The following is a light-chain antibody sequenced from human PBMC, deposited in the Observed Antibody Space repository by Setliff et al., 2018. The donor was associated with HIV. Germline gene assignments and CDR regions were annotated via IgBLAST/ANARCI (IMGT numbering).Light chain of an antibody. V-gene: IGLV2-14*01. CDR1: SSDVGGYNY. J-gene: IGLJ2*01. CDR3: HSYDTSGSEV. CDR2: EVR. Sequence: QSVLTQPASVSGSPGQSITISCTGTSSDVGGYNYVSWYQHHPGKAPKLIIDEVRNRPSGVSHRFSGSKSGHTASLTISGLQAEDEADYYCHSYDTSGSEVFGGGTKVTVL.